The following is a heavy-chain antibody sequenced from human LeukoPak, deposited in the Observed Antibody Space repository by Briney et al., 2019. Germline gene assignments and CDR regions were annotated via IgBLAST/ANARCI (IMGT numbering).Heavy chain of an antibody. Sequence: GGSLRLSCAASGFTFTIFGLNWVRQAPGKGPEWVSYIDARSGITYYADSVQGRFTISRDNAKESVFLQMNSLRVDDTAVYYCARVRRYTALPDAFDIWGQGTMVTVSS. V-gene: IGHV3-48*01. CDR3: ARVRRYTALPDAFDI. CDR2: IDARSGIT. D-gene: IGHD3-9*01. CDR1: GFTFTIFG. J-gene: IGHJ3*02.